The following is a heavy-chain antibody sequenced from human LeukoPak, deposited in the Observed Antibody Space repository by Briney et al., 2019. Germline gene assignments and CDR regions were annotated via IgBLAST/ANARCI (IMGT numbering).Heavy chain of an antibody. Sequence: SETLSLTCTVSGGSISSYYWSWIRQPPRKGLEWIGYIYYSGSTNYNPSLKSRVTISVDTSKNQFSLKLSSVTAADTAVYYCARLTSDDTVGWFDPWGQGTLVTVSS. J-gene: IGHJ5*02. V-gene: IGHV4-59*01. D-gene: IGHD3-9*01. CDR1: GGSISSYY. CDR3: ARLTSDDTVGWFDP. CDR2: IYYSGST.